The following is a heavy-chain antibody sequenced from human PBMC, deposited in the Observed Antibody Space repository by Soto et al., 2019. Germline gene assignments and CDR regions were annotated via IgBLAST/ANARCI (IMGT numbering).Heavy chain of an antibody. Sequence: EVQLVESGGGLVQPGGSLKLSCAASGFTFSDSAMHWVRQASGAGLEWLGRIRSKGNNYATEYGASLKGRFTISRDDSKKTTYLQMSNLKTEDTAVYYCVRYARTLGWFFDLWGRGTRVTVSS. J-gene: IGHJ2*01. D-gene: IGHD2-2*01. CDR2: IRSKGNNYAT. CDR3: VRYARTLGWFFDL. V-gene: IGHV3-73*02. CDR1: GFTFSDSA.